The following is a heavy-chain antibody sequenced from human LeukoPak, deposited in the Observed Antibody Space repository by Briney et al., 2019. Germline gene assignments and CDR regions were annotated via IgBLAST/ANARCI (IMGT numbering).Heavy chain of an antibody. V-gene: IGHV3-23*01. CDR2: ITNSGGST. Sequence: GRSLRLAWVVSGVTVSNYAMYWVRQDPGKGLEWVSFITNSGGSTFYADSVKGRFTISRDNSKNTLYLQMNSLRVEDTAVYYCATPPPRYYSHMDVGGKGTTVTVSS. CDR3: ATPPPRYYSHMDV. J-gene: IGHJ6*04. CDR1: GVTVSNYA. D-gene: IGHD1-14*01.